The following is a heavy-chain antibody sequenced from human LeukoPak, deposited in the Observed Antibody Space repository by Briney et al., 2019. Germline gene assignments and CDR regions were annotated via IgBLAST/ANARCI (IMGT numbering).Heavy chain of an antibody. Sequence: ASVRVSCKVYGYTLTELPMHWVRQAPGKGLEWMGGFDPEDGETIYAQRFQGRVTMTDDTSTETAYMELSSLRSDDTAVYYCSTLRESDVWGQGTTVTVSS. J-gene: IGHJ6*02. V-gene: IGHV1-24*01. CDR1: GYTLTELP. CDR2: FDPEDGET. D-gene: IGHD2/OR15-2a*01. CDR3: STLRESDV.